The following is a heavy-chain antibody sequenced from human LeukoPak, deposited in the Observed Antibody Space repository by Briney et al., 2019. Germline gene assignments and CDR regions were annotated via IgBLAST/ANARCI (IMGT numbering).Heavy chain of an antibody. Sequence: PSETLSLTCTVSGGSISSSNYYWGWIRQPPGKGLEWIGSIYYSGSTYYNPSLKGRVTISVDTSKNQFSLRLSSVTAAHTAVYYCARDGSSSSPRGWFDPWGQGTLVTVSS. CDR2: IYYSGST. CDR3: ARDGSSSSPRGWFDP. CDR1: GGSISSSNYY. V-gene: IGHV4-39*07. D-gene: IGHD6-13*01. J-gene: IGHJ5*02.